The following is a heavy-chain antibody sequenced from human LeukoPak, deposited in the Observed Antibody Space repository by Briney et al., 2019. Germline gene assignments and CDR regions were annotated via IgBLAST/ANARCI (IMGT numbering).Heavy chain of an antibody. J-gene: IGHJ5*02. CDR1: GYTFTGYY. V-gene: IGHV1-2*02. CDR2: INPNSGGT. CDR3: ARDWSVVPAANDWFDP. Sequence: ASVKVSCKASGYTFTGYYMHWVRQAPGQGREWMGWINPNSGGTNYAQKFQGRVTMTRDTSISTAYMELSRLRSDDTAVYYCARDWSVVPAANDWFDPWGQGTLVTVSS. D-gene: IGHD2-2*01.